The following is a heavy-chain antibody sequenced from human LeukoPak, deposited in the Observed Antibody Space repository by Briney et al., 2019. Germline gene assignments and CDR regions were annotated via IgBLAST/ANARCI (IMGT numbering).Heavy chain of an antibody. V-gene: IGHV3-23*01. Sequence: PGGSLRLSCAASGFTFSNHAMSWVRQTPGKGLEWVSGISDGGASTYNADSVDGRFTISRDNSKTTLSLEMDSLRADDTAVYYCAKYISDSVDDALDLWGPGTMVIVS. J-gene: IGHJ3*01. CDR1: GFTFSNHA. CDR2: ISDGGAST. D-gene: IGHD4-11*01. CDR3: AKYISDSVDDALDL.